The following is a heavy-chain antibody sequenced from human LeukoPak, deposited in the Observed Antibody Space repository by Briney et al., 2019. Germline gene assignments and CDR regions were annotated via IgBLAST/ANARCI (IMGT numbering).Heavy chain of an antibody. CDR2: FYAGGTT. CDR3: ARGPPPQRFGGPYYKGYFEN. V-gene: IGHV3-53*01. D-gene: IGHD3-22*01. CDR1: DFTVGSNY. Sequence: PGGSLRLSCAAPDFTVGSNYMSWVGQAPGTGLERVSLFYAGGTTYYADSVKGRFTISRDNSKNTLYLQMNSLRAEDTAVYYCARGPPPQRFGGPYYKGYFENWGQGTLVTVSS. J-gene: IGHJ4*02.